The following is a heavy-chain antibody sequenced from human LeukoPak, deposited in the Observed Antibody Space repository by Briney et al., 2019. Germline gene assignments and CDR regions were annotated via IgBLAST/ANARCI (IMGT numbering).Heavy chain of an antibody. V-gene: IGHV1-3*01. CDR1: GYTFTSYA. CDR2: INAGNGNT. D-gene: IGHD3-22*01. CDR3: ARIFFDYDSSGTL. Sequence: ASVKVSCKASGYTFTSYAMHWVRQAPGQRLEWMGWINAGNGNTKYSQKFQGRVTITRDTSASTAYMELSSLRSEDTAVYYCARIFFDYDSSGTLWGQGTLVTVSS. J-gene: IGHJ4*02.